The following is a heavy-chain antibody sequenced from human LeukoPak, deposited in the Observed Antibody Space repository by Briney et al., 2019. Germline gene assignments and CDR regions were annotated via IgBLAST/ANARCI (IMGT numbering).Heavy chain of an antibody. CDR3: ARDRWYYGSGSYSSYFDY. D-gene: IGHD3-10*01. V-gene: IGHV3-33*01. CDR1: GFTFSSYG. CDR2: IWYDGSNK. J-gene: IGHJ4*02. Sequence: GSLRLSCAASGFTFSSYGMHWVRQAPGKGLEWVAVIWYDGSNKYYADSVKGRFTISRDNSKNTLYLQMNSLRAEDTAVYYCARDRWYYGSGSYSSYFDYWGQGTLVTVSS.